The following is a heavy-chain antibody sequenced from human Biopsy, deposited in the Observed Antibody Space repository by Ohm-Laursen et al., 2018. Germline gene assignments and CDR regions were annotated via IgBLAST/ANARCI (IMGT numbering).Heavy chain of an antibody. CDR1: GDSLTSGPEN. V-gene: IGHV4-61*01. D-gene: IGHD6-19*01. J-gene: IGHJ4*02. Sequence: SDTLSLTCTVSGDSLTSGPENWSWIRQSPGQGLEYIGFFTSGGNTNYTPPLKNRVTISVDTSKNQFYLKLYSVTAADTAVYYCARGRRTSGWPYFDNWGQGALVIVSP. CDR2: FTSGGNT. CDR3: ARGRRTSGWPYFDN.